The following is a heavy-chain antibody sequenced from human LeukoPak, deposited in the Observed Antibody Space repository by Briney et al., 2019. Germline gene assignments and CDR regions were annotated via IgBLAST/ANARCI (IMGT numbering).Heavy chain of an antibody. CDR2: IRSDGSNK. CDR1: GFTFGSYG. V-gene: IGHV3-30*02. Sequence: GGSLRLSCAASGFTFGSYGMHWVRQAPGKGLEWVTFIRSDGSNKYYADSVKGRFTISRDNAKNSLYLQMSSLRAEDTAVYYCARDLLETYYYDSSGRTDAFDIWGQGTMVTVSS. CDR3: ARDLLETYYYDSSGRTDAFDI. J-gene: IGHJ3*02. D-gene: IGHD3-22*01.